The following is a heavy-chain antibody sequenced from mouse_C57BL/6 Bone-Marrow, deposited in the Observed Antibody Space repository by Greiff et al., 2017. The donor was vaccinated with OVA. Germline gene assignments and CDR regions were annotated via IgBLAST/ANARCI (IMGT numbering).Heavy chain of an antibody. D-gene: IGHD2-5*01. J-gene: IGHJ1*03. V-gene: IGHV1-81*01. CDR3: ARSPLYYSNCYWWYFDV. CDR2: IYPRSGNT. CDR1: GYTFTSYG. Sequence: QVQLQQSGAELARPGASVKLSCKASGYTFTSYGISWVKQRTGQGLEWIGEIYPRSGNTYYNEKFKDKATLTADKSYSTAYMELRSLTSEDSAVYVCARSPLYYSNCYWWYFDVWGKGTTVTVSS.